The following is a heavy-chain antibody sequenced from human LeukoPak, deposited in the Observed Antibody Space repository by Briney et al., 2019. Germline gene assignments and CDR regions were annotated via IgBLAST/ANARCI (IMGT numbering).Heavy chain of an antibody. CDR2: ISGSGGST. V-gene: IGHV3-23*01. CDR1: GFTFSSYA. D-gene: IGHD2-2*02. J-gene: IGHJ6*04. CDR3: AKGHCSSTSCYTAGYYYYYGMDV. Sequence: GGPLRLSCAASGFTFSSYAMSWVRLAPGKGLEWVSAISGSGGSTYYADSVKGRFTISRDNSKNTLYLQMNSLRAEDTAVYYCAKGHCSSTSCYTAGYYYYYGMDVWGKGTTVTVSS.